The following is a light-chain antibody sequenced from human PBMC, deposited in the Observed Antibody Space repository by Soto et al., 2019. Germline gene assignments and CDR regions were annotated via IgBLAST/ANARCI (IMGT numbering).Light chain of an antibody. Sequence: DVQMTQSPSSLSASVGDSLTLTCRASQTVTSYLNWYQQKPGKAPKLLIYAASTLQSGVPSRFSGSGSGTEFTLTIISLQPEDFAVYYCQQYNNWPPQYTFGQGTKVDIK. CDR2: AAS. CDR3: QQYNNWPPQYT. V-gene: IGKV1-39*01. J-gene: IGKJ2*01. CDR1: QTVTSY.